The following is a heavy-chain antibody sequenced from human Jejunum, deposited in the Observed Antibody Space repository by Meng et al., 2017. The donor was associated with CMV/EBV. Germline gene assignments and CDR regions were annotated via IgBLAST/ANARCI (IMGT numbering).Heavy chain of an antibody. V-gene: IGHV4-39*07. CDR2: IYYSGNT. D-gene: IGHD3-16*02. CDR1: GGSISDRSYD. J-gene: IGHJ4*02. CDR3: ARAGYTTTVPFEY. Sequence: LRREAAGPGLVKASESLDLHSSVAGGSISDRSYDWGWIRQDPGKGLEWNGSIYYSGNTYYNSSLKSRVTISVDTSQHQFSLTLLSVPAAAPALYSCARAGYTTTVPFEYWGQGTLVTVSS.